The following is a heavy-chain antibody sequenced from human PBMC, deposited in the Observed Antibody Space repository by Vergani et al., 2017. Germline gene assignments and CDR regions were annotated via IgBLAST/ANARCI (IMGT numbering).Heavy chain of an antibody. J-gene: IGHJ4*02. D-gene: IGHD1-26*01. V-gene: IGHV3-23*01. CDR1: GFAFSRYA. CDR2: LTASGTGM. Sequence: EVQLLESGGRLVQPGGSLRLSCVASGFAFSRYAMSWVRQAPGKGLEWVSGLTASGTGMSYADSVRGRFTISRDNSKNTLYLQMNSLRVEDTALYYCAKQYVGTSDCWGQGTLVTVSS. CDR3: AKQYVGTSDC.